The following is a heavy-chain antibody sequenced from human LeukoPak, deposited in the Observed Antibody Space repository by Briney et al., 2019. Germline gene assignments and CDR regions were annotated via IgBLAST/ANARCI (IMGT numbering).Heavy chain of an antibody. D-gene: IGHD1-26*01. CDR2: IKQDGSEE. J-gene: IGHJ6*03. CDR1: GFTFSNYW. CDR3: ARSSSGSGGYYMDV. Sequence: GGTLRLSCAASGFTFSNYWMSWVRQAPGKGLEWVANIKQDGSEEYYVDSVKGRFTISRDNAKNSLYLQMNSLRAEDTAVYYCARSSSGSGGYYMDVWGKGTTVTVSS. V-gene: IGHV3-7*01.